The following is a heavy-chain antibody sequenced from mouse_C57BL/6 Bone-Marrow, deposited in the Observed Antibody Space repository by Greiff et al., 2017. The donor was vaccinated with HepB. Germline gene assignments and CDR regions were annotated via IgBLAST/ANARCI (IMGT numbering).Heavy chain of an antibody. CDR1: GYTFTSYT. V-gene: IGHV1-4*01. D-gene: IGHD1-1*01. CDR2: INPSSGYT. J-gene: IGHJ2*01. Sequence: VQLVESGAELARPGASVKMSCKASGYTFTSYTMHWVKQRPGQGLEWIGYINPSSGYTKYNQKFKDKATLTADKSYSTAYMQLSSLTSEDSAVYYCAPYCYDSNLRHYGGQGTTLTVSS. CDR3: APYCYDSNLRHY.